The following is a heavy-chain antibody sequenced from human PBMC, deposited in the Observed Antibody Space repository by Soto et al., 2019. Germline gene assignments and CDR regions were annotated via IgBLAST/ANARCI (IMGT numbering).Heavy chain of an antibody. CDR3: ARDKASYCSSTSCHVNWFDP. CDR1: GGSISSGGYY. D-gene: IGHD2-2*01. V-gene: IGHV4-31*03. Sequence: SETLSLTCTVSGGSISSGGYYWSWIRQHPGKGLEWIGYIYYSGSTYYNPSLKSRVTISVDTSKNQFSLKLSSVTAADTAVYYCARDKASYCSSTSCHVNWFDPWGQGTLVPSPQ. CDR2: IYYSGST. J-gene: IGHJ5*02.